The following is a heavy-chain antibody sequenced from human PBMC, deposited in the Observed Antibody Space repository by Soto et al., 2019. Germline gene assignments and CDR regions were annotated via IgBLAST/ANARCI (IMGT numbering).Heavy chain of an antibody. CDR2: IYYSGST. CDR1: GGSISSSSYY. D-gene: IGHD3-10*01. V-gene: IGHV4-39*07. J-gene: IGHJ6*03. CDR3: ARRNVLLWFGDYYYYYMDV. Sequence: SETLSLTCTVSGGSISSSSYYWGWIRQPPGKGLEWIGSIYYSGSTYYNPSLKSRVTISVDTSKNQFSLKLSSVTAADTAVYYCARRNVLLWFGDYYYYYMDVWGKGTTVTVSS.